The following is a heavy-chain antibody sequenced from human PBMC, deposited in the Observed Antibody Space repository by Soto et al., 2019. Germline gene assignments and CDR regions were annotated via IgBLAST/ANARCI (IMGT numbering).Heavy chain of an antibody. V-gene: IGHV1-46*01. CDR2: INPSGGST. CDR1: GYTFTSYY. CDR3: ARDGRIYYGSGRRGWFDP. J-gene: IGHJ5*02. D-gene: IGHD3-10*01. Sequence: ASVKVSCKASGYTFTSYYMHWLRQALGQGLEWMGIINPSGGSTSYAQKFQGRVTMTRDTSTSTVYMELSSLRSEDTAVYYCARDGRIYYGSGRRGWFDPWGQGTLVTVSS.